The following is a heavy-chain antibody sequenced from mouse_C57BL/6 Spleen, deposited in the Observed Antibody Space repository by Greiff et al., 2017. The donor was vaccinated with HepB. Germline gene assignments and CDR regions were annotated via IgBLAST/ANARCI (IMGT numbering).Heavy chain of an antibody. V-gene: IGHV5-16*01. CDR2: INYDGSST. Sequence: EVQLVESEGGLVQPGSSMKLSCTASGFTFSDYYMAWVRQVPEKGLEWVANINYDGSSTYYLDTLKSRFIISRDNAKNILYLQMSSLKSEDTATYYCARCYGYAMDYWGQGTSVTVSS. J-gene: IGHJ4*01. CDR1: GFTFSDYY. D-gene: IGHD1-1*01. CDR3: ARCYGYAMDY.